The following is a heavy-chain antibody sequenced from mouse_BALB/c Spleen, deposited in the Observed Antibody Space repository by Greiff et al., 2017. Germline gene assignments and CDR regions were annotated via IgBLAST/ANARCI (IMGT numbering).Heavy chain of an antibody. CDR3: ARGYRYEWAMDY. CDR2: INPSTGYT. Sequence: QVQLKQSGAELAKPGASVKMSCKASGYTFTSYWMHWVKQRPGQGLEWIGYINPSTGYTEYNQKFKDKATLTADKSSSTAYMQLSSLTSEDSAVYYCARGYRYEWAMDYWGQGTSVTVSS. J-gene: IGHJ4*01. CDR1: GYTFTSYW. D-gene: IGHD2-14*01. V-gene: IGHV1-7*01.